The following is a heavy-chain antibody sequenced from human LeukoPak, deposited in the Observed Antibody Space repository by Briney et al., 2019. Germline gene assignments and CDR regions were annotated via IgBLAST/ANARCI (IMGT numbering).Heavy chain of an antibody. J-gene: IGHJ4*02. CDR3: AKDPKSCTGGSCYPKSYFDS. D-gene: IGHD2-15*01. CDR2: ISSSSSTI. CDR1: GFTFSTHS. Sequence: PGGSLRLSCAASGFTFSTHSMVWVRQAPGKGLECVSYISSSSSTIYYADSVKGRFTISRDNSKNTLYLQMNSLRAEDTAVYYCAKDPKSCTGGSCYPKSYFDSWGQGSLVTVSS. V-gene: IGHV3-48*01.